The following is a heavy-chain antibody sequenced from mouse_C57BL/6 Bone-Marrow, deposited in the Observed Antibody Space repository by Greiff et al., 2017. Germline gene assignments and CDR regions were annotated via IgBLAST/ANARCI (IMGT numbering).Heavy chain of an antibody. J-gene: IGHJ3*01. Sequence: EVQLQQSGPELVKPGASVKISCKASGYTFTDYYMNWVKQSHGNSLEWIGDIKPNNGGTSYNQKFKGKATLTVDESSSPAYMELRSLTSEDSAVYYCAGSGYPWFAVWGKGTLVTVSA. CDR1: GYTFTDYY. CDR2: IKPNNGGT. CDR3: AGSGYPWFAV. V-gene: IGHV1-26*01. D-gene: IGHD3-2*02.